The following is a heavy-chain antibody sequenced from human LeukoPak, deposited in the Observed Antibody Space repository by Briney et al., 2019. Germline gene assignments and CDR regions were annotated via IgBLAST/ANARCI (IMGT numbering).Heavy chain of an antibody. CDR3: ARLTAGVVVAAHHVVEAKLYDYLDY. Sequence: ASVKVSCKASGYTFTSYGISWVRQAPGQGLAWMGWISAYNGNTNYAQKLQGRVTMTTDTSTSTAYMELRSLRSDDTAVYYCARLTAGVVVAAHHVVEAKLYDYLDYWGQGTLVTVSS. CDR2: ISAYNGNT. CDR1: GYTFTSYG. V-gene: IGHV1-18*01. D-gene: IGHD2-15*01. J-gene: IGHJ4*02.